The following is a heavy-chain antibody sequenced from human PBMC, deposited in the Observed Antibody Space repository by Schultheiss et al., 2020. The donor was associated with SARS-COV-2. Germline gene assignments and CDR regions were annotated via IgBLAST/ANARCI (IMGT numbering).Heavy chain of an antibody. J-gene: IGHJ4*02. CDR1: GGSFSGYY. V-gene: IGHV4-59*08. Sequence: SETLSLTCAVYGGSFSGYYWSWIRQPPGKGLEWIGYIYYSGSTNYNPSLKSRVTISVDTSKNQFSLKLSSVTAADTAVYYCASFSSSWHRFDYWGQGTLVTVSS. CDR2: IYYSGST. CDR3: ASFSSSWHRFDY. D-gene: IGHD6-13*01.